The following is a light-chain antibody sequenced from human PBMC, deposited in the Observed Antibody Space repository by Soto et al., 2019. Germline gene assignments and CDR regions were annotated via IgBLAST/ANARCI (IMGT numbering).Light chain of an antibody. V-gene: IGLV2-14*01. Sequence: QSALTQPASVSGSPGQSITISCTGTSSDVGGYDYVSWYQQHPGKALKLMIYEVSNRPSGVSNRFSGSKSGNTASLTISGLQAEDEGDYYCSSYTSSSTVAVFGGGTKVTVL. J-gene: IGLJ2*01. CDR3: SSYTSSSTVAV. CDR1: SSDVGGYDY. CDR2: EVS.